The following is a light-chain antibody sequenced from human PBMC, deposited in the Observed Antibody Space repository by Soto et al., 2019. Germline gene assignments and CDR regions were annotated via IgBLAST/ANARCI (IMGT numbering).Light chain of an antibody. J-gene: IGLJ2*01. CDR1: SSNIGAGID. CDR3: QSYDNSLSGPV. Sequence: QAVVTQPPSVSGAPGQRVTISCTGSSSNIGAGIDVHWYQKFPGTAPKLLIYANTNRPSGVPDRFSGSKSGTSASLAITGLQAEDEAYYYCQSYDNSLSGPVFGGGTKVTVL. CDR2: ANT. V-gene: IGLV1-40*01.